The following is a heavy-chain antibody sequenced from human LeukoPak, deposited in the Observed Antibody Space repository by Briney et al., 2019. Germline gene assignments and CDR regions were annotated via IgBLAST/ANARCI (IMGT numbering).Heavy chain of an antibody. D-gene: IGHD4-17*01. CDR3: ARVTYGDFHFDF. J-gene: IGHJ4*02. Sequence: GGSLRLSCAASGFTFRSYGMHWVRQAPGKGPEWVAVISSDGSNRFYAVSVQGRFTISRDNSKNTLILQMDSMTPEDTAVYYCARVTYGDFHFDFWGQGTLVTVSS. CDR2: ISSDGSNR. CDR1: GFTFRSYG. V-gene: IGHV3-30*06.